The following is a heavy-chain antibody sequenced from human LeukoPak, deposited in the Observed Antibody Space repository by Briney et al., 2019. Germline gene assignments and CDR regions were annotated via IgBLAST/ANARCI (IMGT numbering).Heavy chain of an antibody. CDR3: ARDRRGGAFDI. CDR2: ISSSSSYI. V-gene: IGHV3-21*01. Sequence: GGSLRLSCAASGFTFSSYSMNWVRQAPGKGLEWVSSISSSSSYIYYADSVKGRFTISRDNAKNSLYLQMNSLRAEDTAVYYCARDRRGGAFDIWGQGTMVTVSS. J-gene: IGHJ3*02. CDR1: GFTFSSYS. D-gene: IGHD3-16*01.